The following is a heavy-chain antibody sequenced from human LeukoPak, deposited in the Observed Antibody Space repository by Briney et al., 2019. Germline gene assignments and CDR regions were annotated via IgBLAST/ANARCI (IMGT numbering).Heavy chain of an antibody. CDR1: GGSFSGYY. Sequence: SETLSLTCAVYGGSFSGYYWSWIRQPPGKGLEWIGEINHSGSTNYNPSLKSRVTISVDKSKNQFSLKLSSVTAADTAVYYCARALYSYSSGWVWGQGTLVTVSS. J-gene: IGHJ4*02. D-gene: IGHD6-19*01. V-gene: IGHV4-34*01. CDR2: INHSGST. CDR3: ARALYSYSSGWV.